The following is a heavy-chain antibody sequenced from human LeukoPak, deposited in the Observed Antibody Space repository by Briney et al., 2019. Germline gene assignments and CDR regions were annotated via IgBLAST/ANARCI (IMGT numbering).Heavy chain of an antibody. CDR3: ARGEILTGPFDY. Sequence: GGSLRLSCAASGSTFSDYYMSWIRQAPGKGLEWVSYISSSSSYTNYADSVKGRFTISRDNAKNSLYLQMNSLRAEDTAVYYCARGEILTGPFDYWGQGTLVTVSS. CDR1: GSTFSDYY. CDR2: ISSSSSYT. D-gene: IGHD3-9*01. J-gene: IGHJ4*02. V-gene: IGHV3-11*06.